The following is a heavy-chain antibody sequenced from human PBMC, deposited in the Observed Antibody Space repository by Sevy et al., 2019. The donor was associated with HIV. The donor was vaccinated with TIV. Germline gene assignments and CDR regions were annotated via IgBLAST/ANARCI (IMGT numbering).Heavy chain of an antibody. V-gene: IGHV1-69*13. CDR1: GGTFSSYA. CDR3: ARHPYTYYYDSSCYIDY. D-gene: IGHD3-22*01. CDR2: IIPIFGTA. J-gene: IGHJ4*02. Sequence: ASVKVSCKAYGGTFSSYAISWVRQAPGQGLEWMGGIIPIFGTANYAQKFQGRVTITADESTSTAYMELSILRSEDTAVYYCARHPYTYYYDSSCYIDYWGQGTLVTVSS.